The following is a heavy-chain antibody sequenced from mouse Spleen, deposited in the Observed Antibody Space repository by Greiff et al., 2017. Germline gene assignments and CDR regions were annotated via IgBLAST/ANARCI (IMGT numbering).Heavy chain of an antibody. CDR2: INSNGGST. D-gene: IGHD2-13*01. V-gene: IGHV5-6-2*01. CDR1: GFTFSSYA. CDR3: ARHEGYYGDYVGFFYAMDY. Sequence: EVKLVESGGGLVKPGGSLKLSCAASGFTFSSYAMSWVRQTPEKRLEWVAAINSNGGSTYYPDTVKDRFTISRDNAKNTLYLQMSSLRSEDTALYYCARHEGYYGDYVGFFYAMDYWGQGTSVTVSS. J-gene: IGHJ4*01.